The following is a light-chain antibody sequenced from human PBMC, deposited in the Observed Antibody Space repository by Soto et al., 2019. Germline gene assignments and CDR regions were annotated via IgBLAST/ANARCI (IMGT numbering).Light chain of an antibody. CDR2: RNN. Sequence: QSALTQPPSASGTPGQRVTISCSGSSSNIGSNYVYWYQQLPGTAPKLHIYRNNQRPSGVPDRFSGSKSGTSASLAISGLRSEDEADYYCAAWDDSLSGVVFGGGTKLTVL. V-gene: IGLV1-47*01. CDR1: SSNIGSNY. CDR3: AAWDDSLSGVV. J-gene: IGLJ2*01.